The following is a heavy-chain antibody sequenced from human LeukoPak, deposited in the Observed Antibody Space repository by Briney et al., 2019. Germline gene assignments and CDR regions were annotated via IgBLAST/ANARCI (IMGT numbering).Heavy chain of an antibody. Sequence: GGSLRLSCAASGFTFSSYAMSWVRQAPGKGLEWVSAISGSGGSTYYADSVKGRFTISRDNSKNTLYLQMNSLRAEDTGVYYCAKDMGRGYLRYSYGPSSWFDPWGQGTLVTVSS. CDR3: AKDMGRGYLRYSYGPSSWFDP. CDR2: ISGSGGST. CDR1: GFTFSSYA. J-gene: IGHJ5*02. V-gene: IGHV3-23*01. D-gene: IGHD5-18*01.